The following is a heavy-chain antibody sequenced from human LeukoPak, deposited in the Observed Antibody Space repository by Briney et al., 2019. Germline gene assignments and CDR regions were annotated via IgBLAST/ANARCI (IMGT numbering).Heavy chain of an antibody. CDR3: ARADDSSGYYLASQYYFDY. J-gene: IGHJ4*02. V-gene: IGHV1-18*01. D-gene: IGHD3-22*01. Sequence: ASVKVSCKASGYTFTSYGISWVRQAPGQGLEWMGWISAYNGNTNYAQKLQGRVTMTTDTSTSTAYMELRSLRSDDTAVYYCARADDSSGYYLASQYYFDYWGQGTLVTVSS. CDR2: ISAYNGNT. CDR1: GYTFTSYG.